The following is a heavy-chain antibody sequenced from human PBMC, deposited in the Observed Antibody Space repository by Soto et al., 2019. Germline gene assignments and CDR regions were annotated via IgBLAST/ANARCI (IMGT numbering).Heavy chain of an antibody. CDR3: ARDTAAGTYYYYYYGMDV. Sequence: SETLSLTCAVYGGSFSGYYWSWIRQPPVKGLEWIGEINHSGSTNYNPSLKSRVTISVDTSKNQFSLKLSSVTAADTAVYYCARDTAAGTYYYYYYGMDVWGQGTTVTVSS. CDR1: GGSFSGYY. V-gene: IGHV4-34*09. CDR2: INHSGST. D-gene: IGHD6-13*01. J-gene: IGHJ6*02.